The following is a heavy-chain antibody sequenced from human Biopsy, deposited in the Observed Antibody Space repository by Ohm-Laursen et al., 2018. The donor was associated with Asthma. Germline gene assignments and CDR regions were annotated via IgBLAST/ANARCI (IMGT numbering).Heavy chain of an antibody. D-gene: IGHD5/OR15-5a*01. V-gene: IGHV3-9*01. CDR2: TIWNSGSR. Sequence: SLRLSCAASGFAVSRDHMFWVRQAPGKGLEWVAATIWNSGSRVYAVSVKGRFTISRDNAQNSLYLHMNGLKPEDTAVYYCAKPLNTYNFYAYDVWGQGTTVVVSS. CDR3: AKPLNTYNFYAYDV. CDR1: GFAVSRDH. J-gene: IGHJ6*02.